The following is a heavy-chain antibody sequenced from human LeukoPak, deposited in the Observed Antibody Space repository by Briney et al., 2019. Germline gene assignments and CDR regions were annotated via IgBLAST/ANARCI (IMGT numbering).Heavy chain of an antibody. CDR3: AKDIEGAVGFYLDH. J-gene: IGHJ4*02. V-gene: IGHV3-23*01. CDR1: GFTFSSYA. D-gene: IGHD6-13*01. Sequence: GGSLRLSCAASGFTFSSYAMTWVRQVPGKGLDWVSSISAGGTNTYFAGSVKGRCTISRDNSKNTVFLQMKSLRAEDTAVYFCAKDIEGAVGFYLDHWGQGILVTVSS. CDR2: ISAGGTNT.